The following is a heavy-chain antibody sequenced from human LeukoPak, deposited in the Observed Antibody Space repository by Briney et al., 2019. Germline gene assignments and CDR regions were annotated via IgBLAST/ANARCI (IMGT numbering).Heavy chain of an antibody. V-gene: IGHV3-23*01. CDR2: IVASSGST. D-gene: IGHD5-12*01. CDR3: AKGAYDYIEMGYFDY. CDR1: GFSLSNSA. J-gene: IGHJ4*02. Sequence: GGSLRLSCAASGFSLSNSAMSWVRQTPGKGLEWLSLIVASSGSTFYADSVKGRFTISRDNSNNTLYLQMNSLRADDTAVYYCAKGAYDYIEMGYFDYWGQGTLVTVSS.